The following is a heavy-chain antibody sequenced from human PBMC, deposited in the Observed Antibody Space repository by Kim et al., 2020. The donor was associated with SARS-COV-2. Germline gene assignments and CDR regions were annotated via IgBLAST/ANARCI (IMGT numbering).Heavy chain of an antibody. V-gene: IGHV3-23*03. J-gene: IGHJ6*02. CDR1: GFTFRNYG. Sequence: GGSLRLSCTASGFTFRNYGMNWVRQAPGKGLEWVSVIYSASASTYYADSVKGRFTISRDDSKNTLYLQMNSLRAEDTAVYYCAKDSGGGYYYYYGMDVWGQETTVTVSS. D-gene: IGHD3-10*01. CDR2: IYSASAST. CDR3: AKDSGGGYYYYYGMDV.